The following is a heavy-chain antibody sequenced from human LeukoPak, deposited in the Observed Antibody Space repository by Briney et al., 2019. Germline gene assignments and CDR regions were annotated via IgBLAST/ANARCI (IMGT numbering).Heavy chain of an antibody. V-gene: IGHV3-33*01. D-gene: IGHD3-10*01. CDR3: ARENDGSGSYVLDY. J-gene: IGHJ4*02. CDR2: IWYDGSNK. Sequence: PGRSLRLSCAASGFTFSSYGMHWVRQAPGKGLEWVAVIWYDGSNKYYADSVKGRFTISRDNSKNTLYLQMNSLRAEDTAVYYCARENDGSGSYVLDYWGQGTLVTVSS. CDR1: GFTFSSYG.